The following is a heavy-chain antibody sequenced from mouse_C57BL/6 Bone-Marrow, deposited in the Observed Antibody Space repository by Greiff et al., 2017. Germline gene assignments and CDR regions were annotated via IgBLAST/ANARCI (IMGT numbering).Heavy chain of an antibody. V-gene: IGHV1-9*01. CDR3: ARSSYYYGSSGYAMDD. Sequence: QVQLQQSGAELMKTGASVKLSCKATGYTFTGYWIEWVKQRPGHGLEWIGEILPGSGSTNYNEKFKGKATFTADTSSNTAYMQLSSLTTEDSAIYYCARSSYYYGSSGYAMDDWGQGTSVTVSS. J-gene: IGHJ4*01. D-gene: IGHD1-1*01. CDR2: ILPGSGST. CDR1: GYTFTGYW.